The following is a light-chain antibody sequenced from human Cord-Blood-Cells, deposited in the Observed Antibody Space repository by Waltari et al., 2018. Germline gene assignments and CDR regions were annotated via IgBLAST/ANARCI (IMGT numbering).Light chain of an antibody. CDR2: AAS. CDR3: LQDYNSPWT. V-gene: IGKV1-6*01. J-gene: IGKJ1*01. Sequence: AIQMTQSPSSLSASVGDRVTITCRACQGIRHDLVWYQQKPGKAPKLLIYAASSLQSGVPARFSGSGSGTDFTLTISSLQPEDVATYYCLQDYNSPWTFGQGAKVEIK. CDR1: QGIRHD.